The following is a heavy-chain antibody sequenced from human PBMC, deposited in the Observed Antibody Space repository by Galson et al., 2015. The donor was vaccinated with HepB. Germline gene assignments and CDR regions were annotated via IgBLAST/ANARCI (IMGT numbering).Heavy chain of an antibody. V-gene: IGHV3-21*01. Sequence: SLRLSCAASGFTFSTYNMNWVRQAPGKGLEWVSSISSGGNYLYYADSMKGRFTISRDNAKSSLYLQMNSLRAEDTAVYFCERDNSSRQWPPFNDWRPGTPVTVSA. CDR2: ISSGGNYL. J-gene: IGHJ4*02. CDR1: GFTFSTYN. CDR3: ERDNSSRQWPPFND. D-gene: IGHD6-19*01.